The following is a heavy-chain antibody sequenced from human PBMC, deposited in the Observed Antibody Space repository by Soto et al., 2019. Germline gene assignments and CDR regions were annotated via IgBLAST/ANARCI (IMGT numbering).Heavy chain of an antibody. CDR2: IYWDDDK. CDR3: AHRDYSSSSNLFDY. J-gene: IGHJ4*02. V-gene: IGHV2-5*02. D-gene: IGHD6-6*01. CDR1: GFSLSTSGVG. Sequence: QITLKESGPTLVKPTQTLTLTCTFSGFSLSTSGVGVGWIRQPPGKALEWLALIYWDDDKRYSPSLKSRLTITKDTSKNQVVLTMTIMDPVDTATYYCAHRDYSSSSNLFDYWGQGTLVTVSS.